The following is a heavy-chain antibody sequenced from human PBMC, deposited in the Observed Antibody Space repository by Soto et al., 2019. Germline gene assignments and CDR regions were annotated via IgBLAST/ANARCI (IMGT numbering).Heavy chain of an antibody. D-gene: IGHD3-16*01. V-gene: IGHV3-30*04. J-gene: IGHJ4*02. CDR1: GFTFSSYS. Sequence: GGSLRLSCAASGFTFSSYSLHRVRQAPGKGLEWVAVISSDGSTTYYADSVKGRFTVSRDNSRNTLYLQMNSLRTDDTAVYYGAGGGGSLNPGFDLWGQGTLVTAPQ. CDR3: AGGGGSLNPGFDL. CDR2: ISSDGSTT.